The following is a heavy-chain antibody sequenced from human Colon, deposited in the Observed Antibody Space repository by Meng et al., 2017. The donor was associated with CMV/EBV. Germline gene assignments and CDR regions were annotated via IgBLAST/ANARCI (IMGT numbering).Heavy chain of an antibody. D-gene: IGHD3-3*01. CDR1: GFTFDDYG. J-gene: IGHJ6*02. CDR3: AKGSVEWLYYGMDV. CDR2: IYAGGRST. V-gene: IGHV3-23*03. Sequence: GESLKISCSASGFTFDDYGMSWVRQAPGKGLEWVSVIYAGGRSTYFADSVKGRFIISRDDSKSMLYLEMNSLRAEDTAIYYCAKGSVEWLYYGMDVWGQGTTVTVSS.